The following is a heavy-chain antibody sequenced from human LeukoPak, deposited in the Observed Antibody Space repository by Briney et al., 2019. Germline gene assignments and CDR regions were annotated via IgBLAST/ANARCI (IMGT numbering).Heavy chain of an antibody. CDR2: IYFSGST. Sequence: SETLSLTCTISGGSISTYYWSWIRQPPGKGLEWIGYIYFSGSTNYNPSLKSRVTISLDTSKNQFSLKLSSVTAADTAVYYCATGSYDFWSAFDIWGQGTMVTVSS. CDR1: GGSISTYY. V-gene: IGHV4-59*01. J-gene: IGHJ3*02. CDR3: ATGSYDFWSAFDI. D-gene: IGHD3-3*01.